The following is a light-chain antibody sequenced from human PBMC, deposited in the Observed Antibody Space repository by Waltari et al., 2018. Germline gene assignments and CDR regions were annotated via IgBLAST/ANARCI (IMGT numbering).Light chain of an antibody. CDR3: QQSYSTPRWT. V-gene: IGKV1-39*01. CDR2: AAS. Sequence: DIQMTQSPSSLSASLGDRVTITCRTSQSISSYLNWYQQKPGKAPNLLIYAASSLQSGVPSRFSGSGSGTDFTLTISSLQPEDFATYYCQQSYSTPRWTFGQGTKVEIK. J-gene: IGKJ1*01. CDR1: QSISSY.